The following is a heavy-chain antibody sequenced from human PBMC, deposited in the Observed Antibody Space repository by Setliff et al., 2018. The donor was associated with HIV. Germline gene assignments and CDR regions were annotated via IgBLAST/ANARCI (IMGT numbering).Heavy chain of an antibody. CDR1: GYTFTGYY. V-gene: IGHV1-2*06. CDR2: INPNSGGT. D-gene: IGHD3-16*01. Sequence: ASVKVSCKASGYTFTGYYINWVRQAPGQGLEWMGRINPNSGGTNYAQKLQGRVTMTTDTSTSTAYMELRSLRSDDTAVYYCARDLGINPQGWFDPWGQGTLVTVSS. CDR3: ARDLGINPQGWFDP. J-gene: IGHJ5*02.